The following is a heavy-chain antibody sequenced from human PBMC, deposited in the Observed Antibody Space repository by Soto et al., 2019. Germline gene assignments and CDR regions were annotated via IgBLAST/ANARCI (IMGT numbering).Heavy chain of an antibody. CDR2: ISVYNGNT. CDR3: ARAGDSSSWADY. Sequence: ASVKVSCTASGYTFTSYGISWVRQAPGQGLEWMGWISVYNGNTKYTQKVQGRVTMTTDTSTRTAYMELRSLRSDDTAVYYCARAGDSSSWADYWGQGTLVTVSS. CDR1: GYTFTSYG. J-gene: IGHJ4*02. V-gene: IGHV1-18*01. D-gene: IGHD6-13*01.